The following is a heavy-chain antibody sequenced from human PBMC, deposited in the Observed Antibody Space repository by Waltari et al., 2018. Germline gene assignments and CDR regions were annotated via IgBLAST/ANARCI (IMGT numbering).Heavy chain of an antibody. Sequence: VQLVQSGGEVKKPGASVKVSCKASGYTFTNYGFIWVRQAPGLGIEGMGWISAYNDNTDYAQKLQGRVTMTTETATGTAYLELRSLTSDDTAVYYCARGPLGSKWYRSDYWGQGTLVTVSS. D-gene: IGHD6-13*01. CDR1: GYTFTNYG. V-gene: IGHV1-18*01. CDR3: ARGPLGSKWYRSDY. CDR2: ISAYNDNT. J-gene: IGHJ4*02.